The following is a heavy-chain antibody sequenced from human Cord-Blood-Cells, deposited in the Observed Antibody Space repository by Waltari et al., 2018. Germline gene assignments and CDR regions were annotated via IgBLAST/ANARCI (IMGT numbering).Heavy chain of an antibody. CDR2: IYWDDDK. CDR1: GFSLSTSGVG. CDR3: ARANREIWFRESWSFDY. V-gene: IGHV2-5*02. D-gene: IGHD3-10*01. Sequence: QITLKESGPTLVKPTQTLTLTCTFSGFSLSTSGVGVGWIRQPPGKALEWLALIYWDDDKRYSPSLKSRLTITKDTSKNQVVLTMTNMDPVDTATYYCARANREIWFRESWSFDYWGQGTLVTVSS. J-gene: IGHJ4*02.